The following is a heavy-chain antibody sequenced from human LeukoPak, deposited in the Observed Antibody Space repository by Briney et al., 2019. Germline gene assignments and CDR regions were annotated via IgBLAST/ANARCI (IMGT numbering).Heavy chain of an antibody. J-gene: IGHJ4*02. CDR3: ARLPQYYYDSSGYFDY. Sequence: PSETLSLTCAVYGGSFSGYYWSWIRQPPGKGLEWIGEINHSGSTNYNPSLKSRVTISVDTSKNQFSLKLSSVTAADTAVYYCARLPQYYYDSSGYFDYWGQGTLVTVSS. D-gene: IGHD3-22*01. CDR1: GGSFSGYY. CDR2: INHSGST. V-gene: IGHV4-34*01.